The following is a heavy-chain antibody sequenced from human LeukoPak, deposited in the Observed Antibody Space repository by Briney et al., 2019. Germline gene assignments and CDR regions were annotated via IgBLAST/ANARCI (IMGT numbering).Heavy chain of an antibody. D-gene: IGHD1-26*01. J-gene: IGHJ4*02. CDR3: ARVSRVSGSYYYDY. CDR2: ISYSSTTI. V-gene: IGHV3-48*04. Sequence: GGSLRLSCAASGFTFSSYSMNWVRQAPGKGLEWVSYISYSSTTIYYADSVKGRFTISRDNAKNSLYLQMNSLRAEDTAVYYCARVSRVSGSYYYDYWGQGTLVTVSS. CDR1: GFTFSSYS.